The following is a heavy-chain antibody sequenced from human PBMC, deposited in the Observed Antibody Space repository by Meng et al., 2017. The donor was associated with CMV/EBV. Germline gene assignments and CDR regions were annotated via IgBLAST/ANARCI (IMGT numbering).Heavy chain of an antibody. D-gene: IGHD2-2*01. Sequence: ASVKVSCKASGYTFTGYYMHWVRQAPGQGLEWMGWINPNSGGTNYAQKFQGRVTMTRDTSISTAYMELSRLRSDDTAVYYGAREEYCSSTSCSPQFGYYYYCGMDVWGQGTTVTVSS. CDR1: GYTFTGYY. CDR3: AREEYCSSTSCSPQFGYYYYCGMDV. J-gene: IGHJ6*02. CDR2: INPNSGGT. V-gene: IGHV1-2*02.